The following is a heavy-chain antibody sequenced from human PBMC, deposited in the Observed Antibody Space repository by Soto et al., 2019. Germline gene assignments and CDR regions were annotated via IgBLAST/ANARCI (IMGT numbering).Heavy chain of an antibody. CDR3: ARGSIAARPQDYYGMDV. Sequence: SVKVSCKASGGTFSSCAISWVRQAPGQGLEWMGGIIPIFGTANYAQKFQGRVTITADESTSTAYMELSSLRSEDTAVYYCARGSIAARPQDYYGMDVWGQGTTVTVSS. CDR1: GGTFSSCA. V-gene: IGHV1-69*13. CDR2: IIPIFGTA. J-gene: IGHJ6*02. D-gene: IGHD6-6*01.